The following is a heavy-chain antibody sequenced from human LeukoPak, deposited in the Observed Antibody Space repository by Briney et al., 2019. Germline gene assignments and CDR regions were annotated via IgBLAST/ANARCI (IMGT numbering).Heavy chain of an antibody. V-gene: IGHV3-30*07. D-gene: IGHD3-3*01. CDR1: GFTFSSYA. J-gene: IGHJ4*01. CDR2: ISFDGSYK. Sequence: GGSLRLSCAASGFTFSSYAMSWVRQAPGKGLEWVAVISFDGSYKSYADSVKGRFTISRDNAKNSLYLQMNSLRAEDTAVYYCARDRMAYYDFWSGYSHLDYWGQGTLVTVSS. CDR3: ARDRMAYYDFWSGYSHLDY.